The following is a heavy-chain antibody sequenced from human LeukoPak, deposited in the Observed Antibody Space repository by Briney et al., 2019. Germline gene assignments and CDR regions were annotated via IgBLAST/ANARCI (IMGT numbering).Heavy chain of an antibody. V-gene: IGHV4-39*01. CDR1: GRSISSSSYY. Sequence: PSETLSLTCTVSGRSISSSSYYWGWIRQPPGKGLECIGSIYYSGSTYYNPSLKSRVTISVDTSKSQFSLKLSSVTAADTAAYYCARHLDYYGSGSPYDYWGQGTLVTVSS. J-gene: IGHJ4*02. CDR3: ARHLDYYGSGSPYDY. CDR2: IYYSGST. D-gene: IGHD3-10*01.